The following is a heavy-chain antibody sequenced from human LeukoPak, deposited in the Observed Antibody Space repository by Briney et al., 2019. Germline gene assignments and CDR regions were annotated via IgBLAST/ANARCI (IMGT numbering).Heavy chain of an antibody. V-gene: IGHV4-38-2*02. CDR2: IYHSGST. Sequence: PSETLSLTCTVSGYSISSGYYWGWIRQPPGKGLEWIGSIYHSGSTYYNPSLKSRVTISVDTSKNQFSLKLSSVTAADTAVYYCASFQWLAFDYWGQGTLVTVSS. CDR1: GYSISSGYY. J-gene: IGHJ4*02. D-gene: IGHD6-19*01. CDR3: ASFQWLAFDY.